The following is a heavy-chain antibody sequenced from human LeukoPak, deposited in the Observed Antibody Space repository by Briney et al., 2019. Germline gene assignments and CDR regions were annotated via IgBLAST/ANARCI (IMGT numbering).Heavy chain of an antibody. D-gene: IGHD1-26*01. Sequence: GGSLRLSCAASGFTFNNYGMSWVRQAPGKGLEWVSTISGSGGGTYCPDSVKGRFTISRDNSKNTLYLQMNSLRAEDTAVCYCARDGGSGSFHDAFDFWGQGTMVTVSS. J-gene: IGHJ3*01. CDR3: ARDGGSGSFHDAFDF. CDR1: GFTFNNYG. CDR2: ISGSGGGT. V-gene: IGHV3-23*01.